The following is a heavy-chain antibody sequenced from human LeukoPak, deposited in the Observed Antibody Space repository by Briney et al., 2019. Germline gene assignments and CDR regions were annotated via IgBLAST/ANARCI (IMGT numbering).Heavy chain of an antibody. CDR2: IYPNSGAT. CDR1: GYTFTGYY. V-gene: IGHV1-2*02. J-gene: IGHJ4*02. Sequence: ASVKVSCKASGYTFTGYYMYWVRQAPGQGLEWMGYIYPNSGATKYAQKFQGRVTMTRVTSISTAYMELSGLRSDDTAVYYCGTLLSNGPFDYWGQGSLVTVSS. CDR3: GTLLSNGPFDY.